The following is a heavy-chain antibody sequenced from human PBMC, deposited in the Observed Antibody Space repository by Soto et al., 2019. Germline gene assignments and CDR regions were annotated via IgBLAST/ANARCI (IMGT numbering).Heavy chain of an antibody. J-gene: IGHJ5*02. CDR2: IIPIFGTA. V-gene: IGHV1-69*01. D-gene: IGHD6-13*01. Sequence: QVQLVQSGAEVKKPGSSVMGSCKASGGTFSSYAISWVRQAPGQGLEWMGGIIPIFGTANYAQKFQGRVTITADESTSTAYMELSSLRSEDTAVYYCAFSSWFQGWFDPWGQGTLVTVSS. CDR3: AFSSWFQGWFDP. CDR1: GGTFSSYA.